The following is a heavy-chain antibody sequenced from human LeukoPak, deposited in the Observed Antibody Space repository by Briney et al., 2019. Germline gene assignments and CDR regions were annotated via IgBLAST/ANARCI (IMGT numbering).Heavy chain of an antibody. CDR2: ISSSGSTI. V-gene: IGHV3-48*03. D-gene: IGHD6-19*01. CDR3: ARDEGSGWPYYYYYGMDV. Sequence: GGSLRLSCAASGFTFSSYEMNWVRQAPGKGLEWVSYISSSGSTIYYADSVKGRFTISRDNAKNSLYLQMNSLRAEDTAVYYCARDEGSGWPYYYYYGMDVWGQGTLVTVSS. J-gene: IGHJ6*02. CDR1: GFTFSSYE.